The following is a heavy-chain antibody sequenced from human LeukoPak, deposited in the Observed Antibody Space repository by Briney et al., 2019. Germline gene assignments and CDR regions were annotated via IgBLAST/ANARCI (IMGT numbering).Heavy chain of an antibody. D-gene: IGHD6-19*01. CDR3: ARDREWPVFSSCFDY. V-gene: IGHV3-30-3*01. Sequence: EGSLRLSCAASGVTFSSYAMHWVRQAPGKGLEWVAVISYDGSNKYYADSVKGRFTISRDNSKNTLYLQMNSLRAEDTAVYYCARDREWPVFSSCFDYWGQGPVVRVS. CDR1: GVTFSSYA. J-gene: IGHJ4*02. CDR2: ISYDGSNK.